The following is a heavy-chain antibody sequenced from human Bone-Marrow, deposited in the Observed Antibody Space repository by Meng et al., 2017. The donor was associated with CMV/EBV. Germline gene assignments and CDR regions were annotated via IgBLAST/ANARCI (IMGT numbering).Heavy chain of an antibody. D-gene: IGHD2-2*02. Sequence: GESLKISCAVSGFIFSSYTLHWVRQAPGKGLEWVANIKQDGSEKYYVDSVKGRFTISRDNAKNSLYLQMNSLRAEDTAVYYCARVWYETSCYTHCYYYGIAVWGQGTTVTVSS. CDR1: GFIFSSYT. V-gene: IGHV3-7*01. CDR3: ARVWYETSCYTHCYYYGIAV. J-gene: IGHJ6*02. CDR2: IKQDGSEK.